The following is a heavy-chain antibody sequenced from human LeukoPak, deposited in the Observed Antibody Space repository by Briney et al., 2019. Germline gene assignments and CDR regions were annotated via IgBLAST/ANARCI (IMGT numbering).Heavy chain of an antibody. Sequence: ASVKVSCKASGYTFNGYYMHWVRQAPGQGLEWIGWINPNSGGTNYAQKFQGRVTMTRDTSISTAYMELSRLRSDDTAVYYCARIRSIVVVVAELDPWGQGTLVTVSS. V-gene: IGHV1-2*02. CDR2: INPNSGGT. D-gene: IGHD2-15*01. J-gene: IGHJ5*02. CDR1: GYTFNGYY. CDR3: ARIRSIVVVVAELDP.